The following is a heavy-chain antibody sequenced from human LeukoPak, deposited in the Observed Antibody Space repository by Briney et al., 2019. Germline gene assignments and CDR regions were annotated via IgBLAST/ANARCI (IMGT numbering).Heavy chain of an antibody. J-gene: IGHJ5*02. Sequence: ASVKVSCKASGYTFTSYDINWVRQATGQGLEWMGWMNPNSGNTGYAQKFQGRVTMTRNTSISTAYMELSSLRSEDTAVYYCARDGSGSGSYLSWFDPRGQGTLVTVSS. CDR3: ARDGSGSGSYLSWFDP. CDR2: MNPNSGNT. CDR1: GYTFTSYD. V-gene: IGHV1-8*01. D-gene: IGHD3-10*01.